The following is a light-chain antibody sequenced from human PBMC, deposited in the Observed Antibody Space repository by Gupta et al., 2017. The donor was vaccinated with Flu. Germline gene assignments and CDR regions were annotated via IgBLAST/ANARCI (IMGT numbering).Light chain of an antibody. CDR2: AAS. Sequence: DIQMTQFPSPLSASVGDRVTITCRASQSISSYLNWYQQKPGKAPKLLIYAASSLQSGVPSRFSGSGSGTDFTLTISSLQPEDFATYYCQQSYSTLYTFGQGTKLEIK. CDR3: QQSYSTLYT. CDR1: QSISSY. V-gene: IGKV1-39*01. J-gene: IGKJ2*01.